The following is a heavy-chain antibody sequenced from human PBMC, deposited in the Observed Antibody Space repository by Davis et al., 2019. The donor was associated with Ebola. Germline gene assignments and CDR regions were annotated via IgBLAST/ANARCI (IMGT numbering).Heavy chain of an antibody. Sequence: SVKVSCKASGGTFSSYAISWVRQAPGQGLEWMGRIIPILGIANYAQKFQGRVTITADKSTSTAYMELSSLRSEDTAVYYCARVATITLYYYYGMDVWGQGTTVTVSS. J-gene: IGHJ6*02. CDR3: ARVATITLYYYYGMDV. CDR1: GGTFSSYA. CDR2: IIPILGIA. V-gene: IGHV1-69*04. D-gene: IGHD5-12*01.